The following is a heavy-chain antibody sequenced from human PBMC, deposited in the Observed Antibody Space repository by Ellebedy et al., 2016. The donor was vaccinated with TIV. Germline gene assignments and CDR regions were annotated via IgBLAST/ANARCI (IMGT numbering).Heavy chain of an antibody. J-gene: IGHJ3*01. Sequence: GESLKISCKGSGYRFSDYWIGWVRQLPGKGLEWMGKIFPRDSETISSPSFQGQVTISADQSVTTAPLQWNSLRSSDTAMYYCAAKNVHNSGLLGDAFDVWGQGTFVTVSS. CDR2: IFPRDSET. V-gene: IGHV5-51*01. CDR3: AAKNVHNSGLLGDAFDV. D-gene: IGHD6-19*01. CDR1: GYRFSDYW.